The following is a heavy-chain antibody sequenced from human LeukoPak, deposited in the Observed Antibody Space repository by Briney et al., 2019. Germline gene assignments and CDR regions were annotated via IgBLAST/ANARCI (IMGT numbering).Heavy chain of an antibody. V-gene: IGHV3-20*04. J-gene: IGHJ2*01. CDR1: GFTFDDYG. CDR3: AKATGGWYFDL. Sequence: GGSLRLSCAASGFTFDDYGMSTVRHAPGKGLEWGSGINWNGGSTDYADSVKGRFTISRDNAKNSLYLQMNSLRPDDTAFYYCAKATGGWYFDLWGRGTLVTVSS. D-gene: IGHD7-27*01. CDR2: INWNGGST.